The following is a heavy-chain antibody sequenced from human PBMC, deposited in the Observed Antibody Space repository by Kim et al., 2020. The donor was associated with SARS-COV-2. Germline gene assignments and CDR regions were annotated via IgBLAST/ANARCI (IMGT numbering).Heavy chain of an antibody. V-gene: IGHV3-11*04. CDR3: ARTDSLSWFDP. J-gene: IGHJ5*02. D-gene: IGHD3-10*01. Sequence: IYYADSVKGRFTISRDNAKNSLYLQMNSLRAEDTAVYYCARTDSLSWFDPWGQGTLVTVSS. CDR2: I.